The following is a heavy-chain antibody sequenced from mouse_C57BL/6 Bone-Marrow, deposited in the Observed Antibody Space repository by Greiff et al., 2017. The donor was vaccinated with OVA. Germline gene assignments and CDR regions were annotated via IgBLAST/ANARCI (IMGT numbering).Heavy chain of an antibody. CDR2: IYPGGGYT. J-gene: IGHJ3*01. V-gene: IGHV1-63*01. CDR1: GYTFTNYW. CDR3: ARADRTRFAY. Sequence: QVQLKESGAELVRPGTSVKMSCKASGYTFTNYWIGWAKQRPGHGLEWIGDIYPGGGYTNYNEKFKGKATLTADKSSSTAYMQFSSLTSEDSAIYYCARADRTRFAYWGQGTLVTVSA.